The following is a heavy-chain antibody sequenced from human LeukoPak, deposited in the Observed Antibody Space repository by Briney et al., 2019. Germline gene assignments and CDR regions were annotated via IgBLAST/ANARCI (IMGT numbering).Heavy chain of an antibody. Sequence: GGSLKLSCAASGFTFSGSAIHWVRQPSGKGLEWVGRVGSKADGYATAYGASVKGRFTISRDDSKNTAWLRMNSLKSEDTAVYYCTDYYYDSSGYPIPAYWGQGTLVTVSS. CDR3: TDYYYDSSGYPIPAY. CDR2: VGSKADGYAT. J-gene: IGHJ4*02. CDR1: GFTFSGSA. D-gene: IGHD3-22*01. V-gene: IGHV3-73*01.